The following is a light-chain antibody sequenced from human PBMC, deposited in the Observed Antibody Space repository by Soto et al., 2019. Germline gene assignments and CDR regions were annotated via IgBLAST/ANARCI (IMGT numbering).Light chain of an antibody. V-gene: IGKV1-5*03. J-gene: IGKJ1*01. Sequence: DIQMTQSPSTLSGSVGDRVTITCRASQPISSWLAWYQQKPGKAPKLLIYKASTLKSGVPSRFSGSGSGTEFTLTISSLQPDYFATDYCQHYNSYSEAFGQGTKVELK. CDR1: QPISSW. CDR3: QHYNSYSEA. CDR2: KAS.